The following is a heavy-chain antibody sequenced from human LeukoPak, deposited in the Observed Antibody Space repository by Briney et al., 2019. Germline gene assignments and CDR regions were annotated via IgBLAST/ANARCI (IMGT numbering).Heavy chain of an antibody. D-gene: IGHD2-2*01. CDR1: GYTFTGYY. J-gene: IGHJ4*02. CDR3: ARDRCSSTSCYATQWLVLDY. V-gene: IGHV1-2*02. CDR2: INPNSGGT. Sequence: ASVKVTCKASGYTFTGYYMHWVRQAPGQGLEWMGWINPNSGGTNYAQKFQGRVTMTRDTSISTAYMELSRLRSDDTAVYYCARDRCSSTSCYATQWLVLDYWGQGTLVTVSS.